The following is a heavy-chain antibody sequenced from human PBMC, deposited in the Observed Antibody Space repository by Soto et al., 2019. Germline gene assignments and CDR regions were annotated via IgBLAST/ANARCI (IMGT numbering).Heavy chain of an antibody. V-gene: IGHV1-3*01. Sequence: ASVKVSCKASGYTFTSYAMHWVRQAPGQRLEWMGWINAGNGNTKYSQKFQGRVTITRDTSASTAYMELSSLRSEDTAVYYCAALLGSKVGLYFDYWGQGTLVTVSS. CDR2: INAGNGNT. CDR1: GYTFTSYA. D-gene: IGHD7-27*01. J-gene: IGHJ4*02. CDR3: AALLGSKVGLYFDY.